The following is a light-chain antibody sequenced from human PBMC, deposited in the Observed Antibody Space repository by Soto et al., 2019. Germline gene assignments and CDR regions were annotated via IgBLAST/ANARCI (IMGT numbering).Light chain of an antibody. Sequence: QSVLTQPASVSGSPGQSITISCTGTSSDVGAYNYVSWYQQHPGKAPKLMIYEVSHRPSGVSNRFSGSKSGNTASLTISGLQAEDEADYYCSLYTGSSTLVFATGTKVTVL. CDR2: EVS. CDR3: SLYTGSSTLV. J-gene: IGLJ1*01. V-gene: IGLV2-14*01. CDR1: SSDVGAYNY.